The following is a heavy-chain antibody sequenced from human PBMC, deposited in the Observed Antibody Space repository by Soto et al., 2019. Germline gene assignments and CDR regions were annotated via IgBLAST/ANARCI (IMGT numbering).Heavy chain of an antibody. Sequence: EVQLVESGGGLVKPGGSLRLSCAASGFTFTNAWMSWVRQAPGKGLEWFGRIKSKTDGGTADYAAPVKGRFTISRDDSKNTLYLQMNSLKTEDTAVYYCTTDPLYDSSGYYSHFQHWGQGTLVTVSS. V-gene: IGHV3-15*01. D-gene: IGHD3-22*01. CDR3: TTDPLYDSSGYYSHFQH. CDR1: GFTFTNAW. J-gene: IGHJ1*01. CDR2: IKSKTDGGTA.